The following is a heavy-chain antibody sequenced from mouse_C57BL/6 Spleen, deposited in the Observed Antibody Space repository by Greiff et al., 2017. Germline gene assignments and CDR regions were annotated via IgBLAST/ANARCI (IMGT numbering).Heavy chain of an antibody. Sequence: QVQLQQSGPELVKPGASVKISCKASGYAFSSSWMNWVKQRPGKGLEWIGRSYPGDGDTNYNGKFKGKATLTADKSSSTAYMQLSSLTSEDSAVYFCARSLITTVVESYFDYWGQGTTLTVSS. CDR1: GYAFSSSW. J-gene: IGHJ2*01. CDR3: ARSLITTVVESYFDY. D-gene: IGHD1-1*01. CDR2: SYPGDGDT. V-gene: IGHV1-82*01.